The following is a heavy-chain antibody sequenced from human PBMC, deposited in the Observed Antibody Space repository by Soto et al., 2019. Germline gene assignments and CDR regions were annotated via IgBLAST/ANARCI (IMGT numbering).Heavy chain of an antibody. CDR1: DGSIGNFY. J-gene: IGHJ4*02. V-gene: IGHV4-59*01. CDR3: ARAPMVLTRSYFDS. Sequence: SETLSLTCTVSDGSIGNFYWSWIRQPPGKGLEWIGYISSSGNTNYNPSLKSRVSISVDTSKNQFSLNLTSVTAADTAVYYCARAPMVLTRSYFDSWGQGTPVTVSS. D-gene: IGHD2-8*01. CDR2: ISSSGNT.